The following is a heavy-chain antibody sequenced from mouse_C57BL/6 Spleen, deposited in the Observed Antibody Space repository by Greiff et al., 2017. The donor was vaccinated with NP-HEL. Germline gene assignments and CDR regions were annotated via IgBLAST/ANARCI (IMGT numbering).Heavy chain of an antibody. J-gene: IGHJ4*01. D-gene: IGHD2-4*01. V-gene: IGHV1-69*01. CDR3: AIYYDYDEGVGYAMDY. Sequence: QVQLKQPGAELVMPGASVKLSCKASGYTFTSYWMHWVKQRPGQGLEWIGEIDPSDSYTNYNQKFKGKSTLTVDKSSSTAYMQLSSLTSEDSAVYYCAIYYDYDEGVGYAMDYWGQGTSVTVSS. CDR1: GYTFTSYW. CDR2: IDPSDSYT.